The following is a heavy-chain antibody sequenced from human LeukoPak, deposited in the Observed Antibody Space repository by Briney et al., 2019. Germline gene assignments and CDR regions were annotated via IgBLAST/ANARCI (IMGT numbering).Heavy chain of an antibody. V-gene: IGHV3-23*01. CDR2: ISNSGHST. CDR3: AKDWRNGYSSDWYSEGYFPH. Sequence: GGSLRLSCVGSGFTFSSYAMSWVRQAPGKGLEWVSGISNSGHSTYNADSVKGRFSSTRDNSKSTLYLQMNSLRAEDTAVYYCAKDWRNGYSSDWYSEGYFPHWGQGTLVTVSS. CDR1: GFTFSSYA. D-gene: IGHD6-25*01. J-gene: IGHJ1*01.